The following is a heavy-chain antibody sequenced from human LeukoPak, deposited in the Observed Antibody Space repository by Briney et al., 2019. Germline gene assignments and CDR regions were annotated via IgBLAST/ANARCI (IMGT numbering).Heavy chain of an antibody. Sequence: SETLSPTCTVSGGSISSYYWSWIRQPPGKGLEWIGYIYYSGSTNYNPSLKSRVTISVDTSKNQFSLKLSSVTAADTAVYYCARVRRRNYDSSGWAYYYYYMDDWGKGTTVTVSS. V-gene: IGHV4-59*01. CDR1: GGSISSYY. CDR3: ARVRRRNYDSSGWAYYYYYMDD. CDR2: IYYSGST. J-gene: IGHJ6*03. D-gene: IGHD3-22*01.